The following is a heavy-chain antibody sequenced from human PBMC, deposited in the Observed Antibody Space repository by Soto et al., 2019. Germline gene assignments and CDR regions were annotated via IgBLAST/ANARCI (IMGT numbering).Heavy chain of an antibody. J-gene: IGHJ4*02. CDR1: GFTFSDYS. Sequence: EVQLLESGGGLVQPGGSLRLSCVVSGFTFSDYSMSWVRQAPGKGLEWVSGISGSGGITYYADSVKGRFTTSRDNSKNTLHLQMNSLRAEDTAIYYCARDDAWRINGTSGYFDYWGQGTLVTVSS. CDR3: ARDDAWRINGTSGYFDY. V-gene: IGHV3-23*01. CDR2: ISGSGGIT. D-gene: IGHD1-7*01.